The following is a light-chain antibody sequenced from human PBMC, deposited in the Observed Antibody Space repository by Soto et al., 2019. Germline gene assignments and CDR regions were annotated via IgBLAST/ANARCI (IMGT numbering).Light chain of an antibody. CDR2: EVS. Sequence: QSVLTQPPSASGSPGQSVTISCTGTSSDVGGYNYVSWYQQHPGKAPKLMIYEVSKRPSGVPDRFSGSKSGNTASLTVSGLPAEDEADYYCSSYAGSAVVFGGGTKVTVL. CDR3: SSYAGSAVV. CDR1: SSDVGGYNY. J-gene: IGLJ2*01. V-gene: IGLV2-8*01.